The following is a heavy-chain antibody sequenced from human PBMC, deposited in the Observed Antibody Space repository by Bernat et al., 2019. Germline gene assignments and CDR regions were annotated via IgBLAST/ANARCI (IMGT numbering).Heavy chain of an antibody. V-gene: IGHV3-33*01. D-gene: IGHD6-13*01. Sequence: QVQLVESGGGVVQPGRSLRLSCAASGFTFSSYGMDWVRQAPGKGLEWVAVIWYDGSNKYYADSVKGRFTISRDNSKNTVYLQMDSLRAEDTAVYYCARVGSSWSFDYWGQGSLVTVSS. J-gene: IGHJ4*02. CDR3: ARVGSSWSFDY. CDR2: IWYDGSNK. CDR1: GFTFSSYG.